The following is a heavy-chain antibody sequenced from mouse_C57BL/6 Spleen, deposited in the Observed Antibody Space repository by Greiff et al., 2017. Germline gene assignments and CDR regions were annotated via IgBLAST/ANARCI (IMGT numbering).Heavy chain of an antibody. Sequence: EVKLVESGGDLVKPGGSLKLSCAASGFTFSSYGMSWVRQTPDKRLEWVATISSGGSYTYYPDSVKGRFTISRDNAKNTLYLQMSSLKSEDTAMYYCARQGDWDGGWYFDVWGTGTTVTVSS. V-gene: IGHV5-6*01. CDR1: GFTFSSYG. CDR2: ISSGGSYT. D-gene: IGHD4-1*01. J-gene: IGHJ1*03. CDR3: ARQGDWDGGWYFDV.